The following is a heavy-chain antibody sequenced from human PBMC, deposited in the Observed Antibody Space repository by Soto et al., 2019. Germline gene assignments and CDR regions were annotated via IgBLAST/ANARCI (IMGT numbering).Heavy chain of an antibody. CDR3: AKVIVLGALTLEY. V-gene: IGHV3-23*01. CDR2: ISGSTGTT. CDR1: GFMFNHYA. D-gene: IGHD3-9*01. J-gene: IGHJ4*02. Sequence: EQVLESGGGLVQPGGSLRLSCEASGFMFNHYAMAWVRQTTGKGLEWVSVISGSTGTTYYADAVKGRFTISRDNSKNTVYLQMNSLRVEDSALYSCAKVIVLGALTLEYWGPGTRVTVSS.